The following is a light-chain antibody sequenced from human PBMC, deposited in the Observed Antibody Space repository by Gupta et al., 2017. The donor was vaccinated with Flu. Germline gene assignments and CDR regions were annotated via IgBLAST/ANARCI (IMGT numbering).Light chain of an antibody. V-gene: IGLV2-23*01. CDR1: IGDIGSYGL. J-gene: IGLJ2*01. CDR3: CSYGGATNVL. Sequence: QSALTQPASVSGSPGQSITISCTGTIGDIGSYGLVSWYQQYPGRAPKLIIYEANKRPSGVADRFSGSKSGNTASLTISGLRDEDEADYHCCSYGGATNVLFAGGTKLTVL. CDR2: EAN.